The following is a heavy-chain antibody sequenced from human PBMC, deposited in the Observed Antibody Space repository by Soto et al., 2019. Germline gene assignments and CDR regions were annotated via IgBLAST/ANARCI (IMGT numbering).Heavy chain of an antibody. CDR3: AKGSVAGRGRYYYYGMDV. CDR2: ISGSGGST. CDR1: GFTFSSYA. V-gene: IGHV3-23*01. D-gene: IGHD6-19*01. Sequence: PGGSLRLSCAASGFTFSSYAMSWVRQAPGKGLEWVSAISGSGGSTYYADSVKGRFTISRDNSKNTLYLQMNSLRAEDTAVYYCAKGSVAGRGRYYYYGMDVWGQGTTVTFSS. J-gene: IGHJ6*02.